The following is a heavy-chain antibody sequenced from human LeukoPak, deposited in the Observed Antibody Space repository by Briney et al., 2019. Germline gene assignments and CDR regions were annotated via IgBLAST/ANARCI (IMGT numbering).Heavy chain of an antibody. CDR3: AKDQKWERDFDY. CDR2: ISGSGGST. J-gene: IGHJ4*02. V-gene: IGHV3-23*01. CDR1: GFRFSSYA. D-gene: IGHD1-26*01. Sequence: GGSLRLSCAASGFRFSSYAMSWVRQAPGKGLEWVSAISGSGGSTYYADSAKGRFTISRDNSKNTLYLQMNSLRAEDTAVYYCAKDQKWERDFDYWGQGTLVTVSS.